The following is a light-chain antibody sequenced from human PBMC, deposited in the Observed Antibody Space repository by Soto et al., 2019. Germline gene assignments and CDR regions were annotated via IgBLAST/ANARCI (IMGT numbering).Light chain of an antibody. CDR1: QDISNF. CDR2: IAS. V-gene: IGKV1-39*01. CDR3: QQSYIAPQT. Sequence: DIQMTQSPSSLSASVGDRVTITCQASQDISNFLNWYQHKPGKAPKLLIFIASNLQGGVPSRISATGSGTYFTLTITSLQPEDFATYYCQQSYIAPQTFGQGTKVDIK. J-gene: IGKJ1*01.